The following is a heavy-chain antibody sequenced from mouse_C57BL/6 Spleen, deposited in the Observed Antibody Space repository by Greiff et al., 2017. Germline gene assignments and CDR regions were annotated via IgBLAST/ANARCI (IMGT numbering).Heavy chain of an antibody. CDR3: ATSNYSWFAY. V-gene: IGHV1-59*01. CDR2: IDPSDSYT. J-gene: IGHJ3*01. Sequence: VQLQQPGAELVRPGTSVKLSCKASGYTFTSYWMHWVKQRPGQGLEWIGVIDPSDSYTNYNQKFKGKATLTVDTSSSTAYMQLSSLTSEDSAVYYCATSNYSWFAYWGQGTLVTVSA. D-gene: IGHD2-5*01. CDR1: GYTFTSYW.